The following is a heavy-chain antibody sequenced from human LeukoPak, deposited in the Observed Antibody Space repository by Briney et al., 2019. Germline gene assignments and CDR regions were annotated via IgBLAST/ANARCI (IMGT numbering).Heavy chain of an antibody. D-gene: IGHD2-2*01. CDR2: IIPIFGIA. J-gene: IGHJ6*02. V-gene: IGHV1-69*04. CDR1: GGTFSSYA. CDR3: ARGNVVVPAAVYGMDV. Sequence: SVKVSCKASGGTFSSYAISWVRQALGQGLEWMGRIIPIFGIANYAQKFQGRVTITADKSTSTAYMELSSLRSEDTAVYYCARGNVVVPAAVYGMDVWGQGTTVTVSS.